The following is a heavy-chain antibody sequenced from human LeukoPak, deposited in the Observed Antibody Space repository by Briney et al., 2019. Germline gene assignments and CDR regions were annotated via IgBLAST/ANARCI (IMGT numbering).Heavy chain of an antibody. J-gene: IGHJ4*02. CDR2: IQYDTSQI. CDR1: GFNFWGSG. CDR3: AKDQNFVGWGDGYNSWFDY. Sequence: GGSLRLSCVASGFNFWGSGMHWVRQAPGKGLEWLSFIQYDTSQIRYADSVKGRFTISRDNSKNTLYLQMNSLRAEDTAVYYCAKDQNFVGWGDGYNSWFDYWGQGTLVTVSS. D-gene: IGHD5-24*01. V-gene: IGHV3-30*02.